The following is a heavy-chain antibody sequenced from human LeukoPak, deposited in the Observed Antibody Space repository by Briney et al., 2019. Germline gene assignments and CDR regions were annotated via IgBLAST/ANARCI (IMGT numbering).Heavy chain of an antibody. Sequence: WGSLRLSCAASGFTVSSNYMSWVRQAPGRGLEWVSVIYSGGSTYYADSVKGRFTISRDNSKNTLYLQMNSLRAEDTAVYYCARYEASMYYFDYWGQGTLVTVSS. J-gene: IGHJ4*02. V-gene: IGHV3-53*01. CDR1: GFTVSSNY. CDR2: IYSGGST. CDR3: ARYEASMYYFDY. D-gene: IGHD2/OR15-2a*01.